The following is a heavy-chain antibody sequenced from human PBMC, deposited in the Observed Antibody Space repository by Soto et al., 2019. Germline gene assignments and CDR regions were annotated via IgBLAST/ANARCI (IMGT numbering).Heavy chain of an antibody. V-gene: IGHV4-59*11. CDR3: TRANWYSEY. D-gene: IGHD7-27*01. CDR1: GGSINNHY. CDR2: VYYNGIT. Sequence: QVQLQESGPGLVKPSETLSLTCTVSGGSINNHYWSWIRQPPGKGLEWLGYVYYNGITNYNPSLKSRVTMSVDTSKNQLSLNPTSLTAADTAIYYCTRANWYSEYWGQGTLVTVSS. J-gene: IGHJ4*02.